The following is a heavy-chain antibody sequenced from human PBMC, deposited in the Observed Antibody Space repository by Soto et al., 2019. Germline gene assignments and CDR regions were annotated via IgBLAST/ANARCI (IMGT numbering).Heavy chain of an antibody. CDR1: GFTFGNAW. CDR2: IKSKTDGGTT. CDR3: TTDRDYYYGMDV. Sequence: GGSLRLSCAASGFTFGNAWMNWVRQAPGKGLEWVGRIKSKTDGGTTDYAAPVKGRFTISRDDSKNTLYLQMNSLKTEDTAAYYCTTDRDYYYGMDVWGQGTTVTVSS. V-gene: IGHV3-15*07. J-gene: IGHJ6*02.